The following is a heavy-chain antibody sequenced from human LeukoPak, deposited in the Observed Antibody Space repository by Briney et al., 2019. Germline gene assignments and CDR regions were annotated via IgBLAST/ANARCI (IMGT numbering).Heavy chain of an antibody. D-gene: IGHD2-8*01. V-gene: IGHV4-59*01. CDR3: ARVGGNGDSWYFDY. CDR1: GVSISSYS. J-gene: IGHJ4*02. CDR2: VKYSGST. Sequence: PSGTLSLSCIVSGVSISSYSRSWIRQAPGKGLEWVGYVKYSGSTNSNTSLKCLVTISVDTSKNQFSLKLSSVTAADTAVYYCARVGGNGDSWYFDYWGQGTLVTVSS.